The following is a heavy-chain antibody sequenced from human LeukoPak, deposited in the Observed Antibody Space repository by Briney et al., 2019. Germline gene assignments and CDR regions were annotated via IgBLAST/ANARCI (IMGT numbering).Heavy chain of an antibody. Sequence: ASVKVSCKASGYTFTSYGISWVRQAPGQGLEWMGWISAYNGNTNYAQKLQGRVTMTTDTSTSTAYMELRSLRFDDTAVYYCARDRVGTYYDFWSGYYFADWFDPWGQGTLVTVSS. CDR2: ISAYNGNT. D-gene: IGHD3-3*01. J-gene: IGHJ5*02. CDR1: GYTFTSYG. V-gene: IGHV1-18*01. CDR3: ARDRVGTYYDFWSGYYFADWFDP.